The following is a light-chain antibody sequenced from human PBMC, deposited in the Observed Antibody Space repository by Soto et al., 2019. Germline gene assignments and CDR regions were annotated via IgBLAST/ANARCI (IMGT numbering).Light chain of an antibody. Sequence: QSVLTQPPSVSGAPGQRVPISCTGSSSNIGAGYVVHWYQQLPGTAPKLLIYGNNNRPSGVPDRFSGSKSGTSASLAITGLQAEDEADYYCQSYDSSLSGFYVFGTGTKLTVL. CDR1: SSNIGAGYV. J-gene: IGLJ1*01. CDR3: QSYDSSLSGFYV. CDR2: GNN. V-gene: IGLV1-40*01.